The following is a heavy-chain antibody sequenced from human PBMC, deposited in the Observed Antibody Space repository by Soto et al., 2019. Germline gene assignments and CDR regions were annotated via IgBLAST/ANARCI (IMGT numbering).Heavy chain of an antibody. V-gene: IGHV1-69*08. CDR1: GGTFSSYT. CDR2: IIPILGIA. J-gene: IGHJ5*02. Sequence: QVQLVQSGAEVKKPGSSVKVSCKASGGTFSSYTISWERQAPGQGLEWMGRIIPILGIANYAQKFQGRVTITADKSTSTAYMELSSLRSEDTAVYYCARETTVTTHWFDPWGQGTLVTVSS. D-gene: IGHD4-17*01. CDR3: ARETTVTTHWFDP.